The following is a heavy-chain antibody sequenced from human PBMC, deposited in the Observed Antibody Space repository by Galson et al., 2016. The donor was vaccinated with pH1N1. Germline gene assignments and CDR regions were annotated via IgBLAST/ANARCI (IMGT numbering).Heavy chain of an antibody. V-gene: IGHV4-61*01. Sequence: SETLSLTCTVSGESVSNANYYWSWIRQPPGKGLEWLGYVYYTGKPNYYPSLESRVTMSVETSKNQLSLTLTSVTAADTAVYYCAAQTVGATTVFDLWGPGTKVIVSS. CDR2: VYYTGKP. D-gene: IGHD1-26*01. CDR3: AAQTVGATTVFDL. CDR1: GESVSNANYY. J-gene: IGHJ2*01.